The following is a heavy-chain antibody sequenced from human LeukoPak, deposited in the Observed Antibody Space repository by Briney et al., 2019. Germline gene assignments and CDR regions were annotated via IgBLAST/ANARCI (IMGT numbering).Heavy chain of an antibody. CDR1: GFTFSDYY. V-gene: IGHV3-11*01. J-gene: IGHJ4*02. D-gene: IGHD3-10*01. Sequence: PGGSLRLSCVASGFTFSDYYMSWIRWAPGKGLEWVSYISDSGSTKYYADSVKGRFTISRDNAKKSLYLQMNSLGAEDAAVYYCARHAASVRGITGFWGQGTLVTVS. CDR2: ISDSGSTK. CDR3: ARHAASVRGITGF.